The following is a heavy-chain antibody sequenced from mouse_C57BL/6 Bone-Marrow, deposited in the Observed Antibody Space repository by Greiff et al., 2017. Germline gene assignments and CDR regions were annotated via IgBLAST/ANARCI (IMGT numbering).Heavy chain of an antibody. CDR1: GYTFTDYE. V-gene: IGHV1-15*01. Sequence: QVQLQQSGAELVRPGASVTLSCKASGYTFTDYEMHWVKQTPVHGLEWIGAIDPETGGTAYNQKFKGKATLTVDKPSSTAYMQLSSLTSEDSAVYYCARTHYFDYWGQGTTLTVSS. J-gene: IGHJ2*01. CDR3: ARTHYFDY. CDR2: IDPETGGT.